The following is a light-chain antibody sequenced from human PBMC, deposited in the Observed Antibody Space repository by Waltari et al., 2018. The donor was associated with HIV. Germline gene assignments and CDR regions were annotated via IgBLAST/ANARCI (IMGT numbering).Light chain of an antibody. J-gene: IGLJ1*01. CDR3: SSYKNNNTLV. CDR2: EVK. CDR1: SSDIGDYNR. Sequence: QSALTQPPSVSASPGQSVTISCTGTSSDIGDYNRVSWYLQPPGTAPKVIIYEVKNRPSGVPDRFSGSKSGSTASLTISGLQAEDEADYFCSSYKNNNTLVFGTGTKVIVL. V-gene: IGLV2-18*02.